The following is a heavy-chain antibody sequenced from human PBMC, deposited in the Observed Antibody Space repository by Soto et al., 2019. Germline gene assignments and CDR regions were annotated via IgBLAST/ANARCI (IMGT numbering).Heavy chain of an antibody. J-gene: IGHJ6*02. Sequence: PGGSLRLSCAASGFTFSSYGMHWVRQAPGKGLEWVAVIWYDGSNKYYADSVKGRFTISRDNSKNTLYLQMNSLRAEDTAVYYCARPPSLVTTDYYYYGMDVWGQGTTVTVS. D-gene: IGHD4-4*01. CDR3: ARPPSLVTTDYYYYGMDV. CDR2: IWYDGSNK. CDR1: GFTFSSYG. V-gene: IGHV3-33*01.